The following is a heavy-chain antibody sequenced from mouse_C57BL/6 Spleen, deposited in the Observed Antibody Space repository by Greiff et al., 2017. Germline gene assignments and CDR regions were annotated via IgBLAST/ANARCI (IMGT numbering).Heavy chain of an antibody. D-gene: IGHD1-1*01. CDR2: IYPGSGNT. CDR3: ARSIYYCGSPHWYFDV. CDR1: GYTFTDYY. Sequence: QVQLQQSGAELVRPGASVKLSCKASGYTFTDYYINWVKQRPGQGLEWIARIYPGSGNTYYNEKFKGKATLTAEKSSSTAYMQLSSLTSEDSAVYFCARSIYYCGSPHWYFDVWGTGTTVTVSS. V-gene: IGHV1-76*01. J-gene: IGHJ1*03.